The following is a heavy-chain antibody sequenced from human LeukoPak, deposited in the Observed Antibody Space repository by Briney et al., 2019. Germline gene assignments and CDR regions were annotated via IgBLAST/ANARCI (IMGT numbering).Heavy chain of an antibody. CDR1: GFTFSNYA. J-gene: IGHJ4*02. V-gene: IGHV3-30*18. Sequence: TGGSLRLSCAASGFTFSNYAMHWVRQAPGKGLEWVAVISYDGSNKYYADSVKGRFTISRDNSKNTLYLQMNSLRAEDTAVYYCAKSLSDSNTVWFGELFFDYWGQGTLVTVSS. D-gene: IGHD3-10*01. CDR3: AKSLSDSNTVWFGELFFDY. CDR2: ISYDGSNK.